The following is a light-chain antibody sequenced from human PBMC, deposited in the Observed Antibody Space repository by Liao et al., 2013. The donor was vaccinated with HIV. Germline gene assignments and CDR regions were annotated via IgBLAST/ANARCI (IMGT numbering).Light chain of an antibody. CDR2: EDT. CDR3: QAWDSSTDVV. Sequence: SYVLTQPPSVSVAPGKTARVTCGGNNIGSKSVHWYQQKPGQSPLLVIYEDTKRPSGIPERFSGSNSGNTATLTISGTQAMDEADYYCQAWDSSTDVVFGGGTKLTVL. V-gene: IGLV3-21*01. CDR1: NIGSKS. J-gene: IGLJ2*01.